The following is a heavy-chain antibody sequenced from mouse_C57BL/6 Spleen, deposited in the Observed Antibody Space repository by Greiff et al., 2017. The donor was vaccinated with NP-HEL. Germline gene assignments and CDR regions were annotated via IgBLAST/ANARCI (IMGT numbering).Heavy chain of an antibody. CDR3: ARSDYGSSRPYWYFDV. CDR1: GYTFTSYW. J-gene: IGHJ1*03. V-gene: IGHV1-7*01. D-gene: IGHD1-1*01. Sequence: VQLQQSGAELAKPGASVKLSCKASGYTFTSYWMHWVKQRPGQGLEWIGYINPSSGYTKYNQKFKDKATLTAAKSSSTAYMQLSSLTYEDSAVYYCARSDYGSSRPYWYFDVWGTGTTVTVSS. CDR2: INPSSGYT.